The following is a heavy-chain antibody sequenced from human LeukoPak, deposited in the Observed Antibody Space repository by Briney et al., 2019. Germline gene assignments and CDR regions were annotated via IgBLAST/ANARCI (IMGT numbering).Heavy chain of an antibody. CDR1: GYTFTSYW. Sequence: GESLKISCKGSGYTFTSYWIGWVRQMRGKGLEWMGIIYPGDSDTRYSPSFQGQVSISVDKSISTAYLQWSSLKASDTAMYYCARRCSSASCYLSYAFDIWGQGTMVTVSS. V-gene: IGHV5-51*01. J-gene: IGHJ3*02. CDR3: ARRCSSASCYLSYAFDI. D-gene: IGHD2-2*01. CDR2: IYPGDSDT.